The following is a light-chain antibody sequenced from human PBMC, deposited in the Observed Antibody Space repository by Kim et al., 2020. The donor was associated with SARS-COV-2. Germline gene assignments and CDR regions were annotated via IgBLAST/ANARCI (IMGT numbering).Light chain of an antibody. CDR2: DVA. J-gene: IGLJ1*01. Sequence: SITISCTGTSSDVGNYNYVSWYQQHPGKAPNLLIYDVAKRPSGVSVRFSGSKSDNTASLTISGLQPEDEADYYCSSYSISATVRAVFGTGTKVTVL. CDR3: SSYSISATVRAV. CDR1: SSDVGNYNY. V-gene: IGLV2-14*03.